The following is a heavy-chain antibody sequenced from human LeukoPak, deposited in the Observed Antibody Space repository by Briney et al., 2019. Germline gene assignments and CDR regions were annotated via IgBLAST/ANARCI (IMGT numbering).Heavy chain of an antibody. CDR1: GYTFTSYD. J-gene: IGHJ6*02. D-gene: IGHD3-10*01. V-gene: IGHV1-8*01. CDR3: AREVAARGYYYYGMDV. Sequence: GASVKVSCKASGYTFTSYDINWVRQATGQGLEWMGWMNPNSGNTGYAQKFQGRVTMTRNTSISTAYMELSSLRSEDTAVYYCAREVAARGYYYYGMDVWGQGTTVTVSS. CDR2: MNPNSGNT.